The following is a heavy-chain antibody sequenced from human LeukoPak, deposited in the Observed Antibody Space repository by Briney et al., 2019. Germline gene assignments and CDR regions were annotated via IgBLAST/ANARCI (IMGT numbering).Heavy chain of an antibody. CDR3: ARDVVRPNRWVYGMDV. V-gene: IGHV3-33*01. CDR2: KWYDGSDK. J-gene: IGHJ6*02. D-gene: IGHD1-26*01. CDR1: GFTFSSYG. Sequence: PGGSLRLSCAASGFTFSSYGMHWVRQAPGRGLEWVTVKWYDGSDKYYADSVKGRFTISRDNSKNTLYLQMNSLRAEDTAVYYCARDVVRPNRWVYGMDVWGQGTTVTVSS.